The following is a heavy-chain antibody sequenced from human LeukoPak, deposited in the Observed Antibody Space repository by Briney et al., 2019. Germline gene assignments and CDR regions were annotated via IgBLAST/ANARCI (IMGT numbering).Heavy chain of an antibody. V-gene: IGHV4-4*02. D-gene: IGHD3-3*01. CDR1: GGSISSSNW. CDR3: ARGARFSGAYYFDY. Sequence: PSETLSLTCAVSGGSISSSNWWSWVRQPPGKGLEWIGEIYHSGSTNYNPSLKSRVAISVDTSKNQFSLKLSSVTAADTAVYYCARGARFSGAYYFDYWGQGTLVTVSS. CDR2: IYHSGST. J-gene: IGHJ4*02.